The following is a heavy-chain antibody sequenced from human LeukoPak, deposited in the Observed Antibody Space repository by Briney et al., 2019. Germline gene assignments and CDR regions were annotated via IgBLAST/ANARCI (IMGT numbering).Heavy chain of an antibody. CDR1: GGSISSYY. Sequence: PSETLSLTCTVSGGSISSYYWSWVRQPPGKGLEWIGEINHSGSTNYNPSLKSRVTISVDTSKNQFSLKLSSVTAADTAVYYCARDPTVTTGTNDYWGQGTLVTVSS. CDR2: INHSGST. V-gene: IGHV4-34*01. D-gene: IGHD4-17*01. CDR3: ARDPTVTTGTNDY. J-gene: IGHJ4*02.